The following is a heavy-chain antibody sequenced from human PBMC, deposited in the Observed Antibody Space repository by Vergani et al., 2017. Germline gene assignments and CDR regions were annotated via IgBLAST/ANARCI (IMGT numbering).Heavy chain of an antibody. CDR2: INSDGSST. D-gene: IGHD3-3*01. CDR3: ARDSYYDFWSGYFNYYYYMDV. J-gene: IGHJ6*03. V-gene: IGHV3-74*01. Sequence: EVQLVESGGGLVQPGGSLRLSCAASGFTFSSYWMHWVRQAPGXGLVWVSRINSDGSSTSYADSVKGRFTISRDNAKNTLYLQMNSLRAEDTAVYYCARDSYYDFWSGYFNYYYYMDVWGKGTTVTVSS. CDR1: GFTFSSYW.